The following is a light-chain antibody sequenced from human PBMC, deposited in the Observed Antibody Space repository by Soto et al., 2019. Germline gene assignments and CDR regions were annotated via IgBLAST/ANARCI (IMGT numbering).Light chain of an antibody. CDR3: QQYGSSTLFT. J-gene: IGKJ3*01. CDR1: QSVSSSY. CDR2: GAS. Sequence: EIVLTQSPGTLSLSPGERATLSCRARQSVSSSYLAWYQQKPGQAPRLLIYGASTRATGIPDRFCGSGSGTDFTLTISRLEPEDFAVYYCQQYGSSTLFTFGPGTKVDIK. V-gene: IGKV3-20*01.